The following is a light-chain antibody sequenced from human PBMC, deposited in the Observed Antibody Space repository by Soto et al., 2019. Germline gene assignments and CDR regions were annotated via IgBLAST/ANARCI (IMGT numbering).Light chain of an antibody. J-gene: IGLJ1*01. CDR2: EVT. V-gene: IGLV2-14*01. CDR3: SSYTSSTALV. CDR1: SSDIGGYKY. Sequence: QSALTQPASLSGSPGQSITISCTGTSSDIGGYKYVSWYQQPPGKAPKLMIYEVTSRPSGVSNRFSGSKSGNTASLTISGLQAEDEADYYCSSYTSSTALVFGTGTKLTVL.